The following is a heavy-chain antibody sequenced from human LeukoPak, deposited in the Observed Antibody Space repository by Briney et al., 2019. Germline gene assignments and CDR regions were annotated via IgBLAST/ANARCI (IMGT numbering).Heavy chain of an antibody. J-gene: IGHJ6*03. Sequence: SETLSLTCTVSGGSISSYYWSWIRQPPGKGLEWIGYIYYSGSTNYNPSLKSRVTISVDTSKNQFSLKLSSVTAADTAVYYCARDREGMITFGGVSYYYMHVWGKGTTVTVSS. CDR3: ARDREGMITFGGVSYYYMHV. D-gene: IGHD3-16*01. CDR1: GGSISSYY. V-gene: IGHV4-59*01. CDR2: IYYSGST.